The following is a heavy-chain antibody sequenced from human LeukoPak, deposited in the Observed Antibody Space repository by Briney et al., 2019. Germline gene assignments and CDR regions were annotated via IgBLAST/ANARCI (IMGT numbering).Heavy chain of an antibody. D-gene: IGHD6-13*01. CDR1: GFTFRSYA. V-gene: IGHV3-30-3*01. CDR2: VSYDGSNK. J-gene: IGHJ4*01. Sequence: GGSMILCCAASGFTFRSYAMHWVRQAPGKGLEWVAVVSYDGSNKYYTDSVKGRFTISRDNSENTLYLRMNSLRTEDTAVYYCARVGYSSTWYNYQFDFWGHGNLVSVSS. CDR3: ARVGYSSTWYNYQFDF.